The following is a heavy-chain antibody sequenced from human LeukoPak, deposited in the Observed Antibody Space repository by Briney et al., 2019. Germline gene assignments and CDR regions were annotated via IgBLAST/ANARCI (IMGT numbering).Heavy chain of an antibody. CDR3: ARWKLDYDSSGYDY. J-gene: IGHJ4*02. D-gene: IGHD3-22*01. Sequence: SVKVSCKASGGTSSSYAISWVRQAPGQGLEWMGRIIPILGIANYAQKFQGRVTITADKSTSTAYMELSSLRSEDTAVYYCARWKLDYDSSGYDYWGQGTLVTVSS. V-gene: IGHV1-69*04. CDR2: IIPILGIA. CDR1: GGTSSSYA.